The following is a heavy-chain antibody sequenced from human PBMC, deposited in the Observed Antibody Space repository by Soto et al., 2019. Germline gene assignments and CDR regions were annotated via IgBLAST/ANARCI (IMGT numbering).Heavy chain of an antibody. J-gene: IGHJ5*02. D-gene: IGHD3-3*01. Sequence: QVQLVESGGGVVQPGRSLRLSCAASGFTFSSYGMHWVRQAPGKGLEWVAVIWYDGSNKYYADSVKGRFTISRDNSKNTLYLQMNSLRAEDTAVYYCARGPPHITIFGVLRWFDPWGQGTLVTVSS. V-gene: IGHV3-33*01. CDR2: IWYDGSNK. CDR1: GFTFSSYG. CDR3: ARGPPHITIFGVLRWFDP.